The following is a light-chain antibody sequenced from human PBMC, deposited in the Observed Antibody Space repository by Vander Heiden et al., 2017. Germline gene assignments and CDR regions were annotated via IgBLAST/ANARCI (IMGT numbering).Light chain of an antibody. V-gene: IGKV1-5*03. J-gene: IGKJ1*01. Sequence: DIHMTQSPSTLSASVGDRVTITCRASQSISSWLAWYQQKPGKAPKLLIYKASSLESGVPSRFSGSGSGTEFTLTISSLQPDDFATYYCQQYNNAWTFGQGTKVEIK. CDR2: KAS. CDR1: QSISSW. CDR3: QQYNNAWT.